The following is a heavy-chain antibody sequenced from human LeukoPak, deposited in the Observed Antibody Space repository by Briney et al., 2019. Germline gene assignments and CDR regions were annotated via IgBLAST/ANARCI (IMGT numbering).Heavy chain of an antibody. CDR2: IYYSGST. D-gene: IGHD5-18*01. Sequence: SETLSLTCTVSGGSITSYYWGWIRQPPGKGLEWIGSIYYSGSTYYNPSLKSRVTISVDTSKNQFSLKLSSVTAADTAVYYCARVWDTAMAHYFDYWGQGTLVTVSS. CDR1: GGSITSYY. CDR3: ARVWDTAMAHYFDY. J-gene: IGHJ4*02. V-gene: IGHV4-39*07.